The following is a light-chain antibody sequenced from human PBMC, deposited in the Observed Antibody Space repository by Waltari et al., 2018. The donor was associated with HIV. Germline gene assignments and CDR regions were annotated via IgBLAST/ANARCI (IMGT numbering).Light chain of an antibody. J-gene: IGLJ2*01. CDR2: RNN. Sequence: QSVLTQPPSASGTLGHRVPISSSGGRSTIGSNSVYWYQKLPGSAPNLLIYRNNQRPSGVPDRFSGSKSGTSASLAISGLRSEDEADYYCAAWDDTLSVLFGGGTKLTVL. CDR3: AAWDDTLSVL. CDR1: RSTIGSNS. V-gene: IGLV1-47*01.